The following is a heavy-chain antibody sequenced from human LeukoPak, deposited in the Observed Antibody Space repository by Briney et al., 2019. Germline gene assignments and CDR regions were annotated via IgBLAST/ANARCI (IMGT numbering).Heavy chain of an antibody. Sequence: ASVKVSCKASGYTFTSYGISWVRQAPGQGLEWMGWINPNSGDTNYAQKLQGRVTMTTDTSTSTAYMELRSLRSDDTAVYYCARVYDILTGYTIWFDPWGQGTLVTVSS. D-gene: IGHD3-9*01. CDR2: INPNSGDT. V-gene: IGHV1-18*01. CDR3: ARVYDILTGYTIWFDP. CDR1: GYTFTSYG. J-gene: IGHJ5*02.